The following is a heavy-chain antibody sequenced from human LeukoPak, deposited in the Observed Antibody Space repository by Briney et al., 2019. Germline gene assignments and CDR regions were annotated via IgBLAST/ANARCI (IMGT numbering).Heavy chain of an antibody. CDR1: GDSVSSNSAA. CDR3: ARETSNFDY. D-gene: IGHD2/OR15-2a*01. Sequence: PSQTLSLTCAISGDSVSSNSAAWHWIGQSPSGGLEWLGRTYYRSKWYNDFAVSVKSRLTINPDTSKNQFSLQLNSVTPEDTAVYYCARETSNFDYWGQGTLVTVSS. CDR2: TYYRSKWYN. J-gene: IGHJ4*02. V-gene: IGHV6-1*01.